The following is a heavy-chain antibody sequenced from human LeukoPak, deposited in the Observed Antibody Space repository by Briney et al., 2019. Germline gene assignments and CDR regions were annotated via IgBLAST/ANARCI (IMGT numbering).Heavy chain of an antibody. J-gene: IGHJ3*02. CDR1: GGTFSSYA. CDR2: IIPIFGTA. Sequence: ASVKVSCKGSGGTFSSYAISWVRQAPGQGLEWMGGIIPIFGTANYAQKFQGRVTITADESTSTAYMELSSPRSEDTAVYYCARDPCSSTSCTDAFDIWGQGTMVTVSS. D-gene: IGHD2-2*01. V-gene: IGHV1-69*13. CDR3: ARDPCSSTSCTDAFDI.